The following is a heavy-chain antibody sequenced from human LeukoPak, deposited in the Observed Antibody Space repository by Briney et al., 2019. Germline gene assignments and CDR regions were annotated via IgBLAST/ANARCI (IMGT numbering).Heavy chain of an antibody. D-gene: IGHD5-18*01. CDR1: GFSFSSYG. J-gene: IGHJ6*02. CDR3: ARESFQTAMAYYYGMDV. Sequence: GRSLRLSRAASGFSFSSYGTHWVRQAPATGLGSGAVIGYDGSNKYYADSVKGRFTISRDNSKNTLYLQMNSLRAEDTAVYYCARESFQTAMAYYYGMDVWGQGTTVTVSS. CDR2: IGYDGSNK. V-gene: IGHV3-33*01.